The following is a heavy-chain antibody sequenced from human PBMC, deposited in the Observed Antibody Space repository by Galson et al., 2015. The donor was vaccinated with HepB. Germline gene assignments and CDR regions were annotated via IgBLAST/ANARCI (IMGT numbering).Heavy chain of an antibody. J-gene: IGHJ4*02. D-gene: IGHD2-2*01. Sequence: SLRLSCAASGFTFSSYSMNWVRQAPGKGLEWVSSMSSSSNYMYYADSVKGRFTISRDNAKNSLYLQMNSLRAEDTAVYYCARVTDLGYCSSISCYDFDYWGQGTLVTVSS. CDR3: ARVTDLGYCSSISCYDFDY. CDR2: MSSSSNYM. V-gene: IGHV3-21*01. CDR1: GFTFSSYS.